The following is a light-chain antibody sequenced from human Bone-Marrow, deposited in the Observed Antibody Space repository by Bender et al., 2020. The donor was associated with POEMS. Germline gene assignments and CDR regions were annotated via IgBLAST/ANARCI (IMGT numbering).Light chain of an antibody. J-gene: IGLJ3*02. CDR2: EVS. CDR1: SSDVGSYNL. V-gene: IGLV2-23*02. CDR3: CSYAGRSVWV. Sequence: QSALTQPASVSASPGQSITISCTGTSSDVGSYNLVSWYQQYPGKAPKLMIYEVSKRPSGVSNRFSGSKSDNTASLTISGLQAEDEADFYCCSYAGRSVWVFGGGTKLTVL.